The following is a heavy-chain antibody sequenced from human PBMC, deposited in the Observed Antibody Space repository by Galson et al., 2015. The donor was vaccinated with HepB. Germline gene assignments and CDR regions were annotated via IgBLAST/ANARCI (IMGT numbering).Heavy chain of an antibody. CDR3: ARDMGSSGPLDY. D-gene: IGHD3-22*01. CDR2: ISYDGSNK. Sequence: LRLSCAASGFTFSSYAMHWVRQAPGKGLEWVAVISYDGSNKYYADSVKGRFTISRDNSKNTLYLQMNSLRAEDTAVYYCARDMGSSGPLDYWGQGTLVTVSS. V-gene: IGHV3-30-3*01. CDR1: GFTFSSYA. J-gene: IGHJ4*02.